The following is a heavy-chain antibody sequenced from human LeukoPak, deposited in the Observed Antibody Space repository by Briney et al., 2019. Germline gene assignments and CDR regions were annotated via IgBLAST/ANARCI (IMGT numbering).Heavy chain of an antibody. Sequence: SETLSLTCTVSGTSISSGSYYWSWIRQPAGKGLEWIGRVYTSGSINYNPSLKSRVTISVDTSKNQFSLKLSSVTAADTAVYYCARDVKKGVVPAARDAFDIWGQGTMVTVSS. CDR3: ARDVKKGVVPAARDAFDI. CDR2: VYTSGSI. CDR1: GTSISSGSYY. V-gene: IGHV4-61*02. D-gene: IGHD2-2*01. J-gene: IGHJ3*02.